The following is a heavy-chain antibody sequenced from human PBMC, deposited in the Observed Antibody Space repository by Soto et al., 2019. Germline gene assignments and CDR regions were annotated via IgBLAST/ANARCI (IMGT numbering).Heavy chain of an antibody. V-gene: IGHV4-30-4*01. CDR2: IYYSGST. CDR1: GGSISSGDDF. Sequence: QVQLQESGPGLVKPSQTLSLTCTVSGGSISSGDDFWTWIRQPPGKGLEWIGYIYYSGSTYYNPARKRRLTMSVDQSKNHFSLRLSSVTAADTAVYYCARDRAKWKDYYYYGMDVWGQGPTVTVSS. D-gene: IGHD1-20*01. CDR3: ARDRAKWKDYYYYGMDV. J-gene: IGHJ6*02.